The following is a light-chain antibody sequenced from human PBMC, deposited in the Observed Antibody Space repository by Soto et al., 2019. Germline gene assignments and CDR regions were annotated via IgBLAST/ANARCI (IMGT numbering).Light chain of an antibody. CDR3: QQYRSYPYT. Sequence: DSQMTQSPSTLSASVGDRVTITCRASQSISSWLAWYQQKPGKAPNLLIYKAARLESGVPSRFSGSESGTEFTLTISSLQPDDFATYYCQQYRSYPYTFGQGTKLEIK. CDR1: QSISSW. CDR2: KAA. V-gene: IGKV1-5*03. J-gene: IGKJ2*01.